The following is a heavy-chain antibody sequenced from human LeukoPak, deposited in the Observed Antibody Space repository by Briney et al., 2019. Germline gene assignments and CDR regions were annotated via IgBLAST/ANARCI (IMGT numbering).Heavy chain of an antibody. CDR2: IIPIFGTA. J-gene: IGHJ4*02. V-gene: IGHV1-69*05. Sequence: ASVKVSCKACGGTFSSYAISWVRQAPGQGLEWMGRIIPIFGTANYAQKFQGRVTITTDESTSTAYMELSSMRSEDTAVYYCAREVAYCDILTGYHYMGSYIDYWGQGTLVTVSS. D-gene: IGHD3-9*01. CDR3: AREVAYCDILTGYHYMGSYIDY. CDR1: GGTFSSYA.